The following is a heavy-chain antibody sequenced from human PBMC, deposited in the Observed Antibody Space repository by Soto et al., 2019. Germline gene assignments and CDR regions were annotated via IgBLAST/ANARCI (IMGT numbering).Heavy chain of an antibody. CDR1: GFTFXXYA. CDR2: ISGSGGNT. Sequence: EVQLLESGGGLVXPGGSLXLSCAASGFTFXXYAMSWVRQAPGKGLECVSAISGSGGNTYYADSVKGRFTISRDKSRNTLHLQMNSLRAEDTAVYYCAKDREVTTFEYWGQGTLVTVSS. V-gene: IGHV3-23*01. J-gene: IGHJ4*02. D-gene: IGHD4-4*01. CDR3: AKDREVTTFEY.